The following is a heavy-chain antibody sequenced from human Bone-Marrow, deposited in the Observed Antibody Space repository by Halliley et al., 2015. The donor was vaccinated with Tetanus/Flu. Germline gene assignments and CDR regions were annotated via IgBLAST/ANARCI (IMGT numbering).Heavy chain of an antibody. CDR3: ARNLGNRGYCSSSTSCYYYYGMDV. Sequence: TLSLTCTVSGGSIGSGGYYWSWIRQHPGKGLEWIGDIHYSGSTYYNPSLKSRLTISVDTSKNQFSLKLSSVTAADTAVYYCARNLGNRGYCSSSTSCYYYYGMDVWGQGTTVTVSS. D-gene: IGHD2-2*01. J-gene: IGHJ6*02. CDR1: GGSIGSGGYY. CDR2: IHYSGST. V-gene: IGHV4-31*03.